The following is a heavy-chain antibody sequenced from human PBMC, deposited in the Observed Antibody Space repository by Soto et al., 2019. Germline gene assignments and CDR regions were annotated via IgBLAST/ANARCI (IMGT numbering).Heavy chain of an antibody. CDR2: VSFDEITT. CDR3: ARGRRGAYYFDY. J-gene: IGHJ4*02. V-gene: IGHV3-74*01. D-gene: IGHD1-26*01. CDR1: GFTFSNDW. Sequence: EVQLVESGGGLVQSGGSLRLSCAASGFTFSNDWMHWVRQAPGKGLVWVSRVSFDEITTNYADSVKGRFTVSRDNAKNTLFLQMNSLRVEDMAVYYCARGRRGAYYFDYWGQGTLVTVSS.